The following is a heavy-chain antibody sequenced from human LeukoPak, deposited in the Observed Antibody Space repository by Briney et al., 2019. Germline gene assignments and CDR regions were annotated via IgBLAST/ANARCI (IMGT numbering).Heavy chain of an antibody. CDR2: INPDSGCT. V-gene: IGHV1-2*02. CDR3: ASGMAAADNY. J-gene: IGHJ4*02. CDR1: GYTFTGYY. D-gene: IGHD6-13*01. Sequence: ASVKVSCKASGYTFTGYYMHWVRQAPGQGLEWMGWINPDSGCTNYAQKFQGRVTMTRDTSISTAYMGLTRLRSDDTAAYYCASGMAAADNYWGQGTLVTVSS.